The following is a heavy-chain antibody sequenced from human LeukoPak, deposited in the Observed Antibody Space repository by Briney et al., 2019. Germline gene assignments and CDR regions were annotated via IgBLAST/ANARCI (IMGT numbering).Heavy chain of an antibody. CDR1: GFTFSDYA. D-gene: IGHD5/OR15-5a*01. J-gene: IGHJ4*02. V-gene: IGHV3-30*04. CDR2: TAHDGVNG. CDR3: ALTTLSVVYYFVY. Sequence: PGVSLRLSCAPSGFTFSDYAMQWVPRAPGKGLEWLGLTAHDGVNGYDADSVKGRFSISRDNSMDTLYLYMNSLRTEGTAVYYCALTTLSVVYYFVYWGQGTLVTVSS.